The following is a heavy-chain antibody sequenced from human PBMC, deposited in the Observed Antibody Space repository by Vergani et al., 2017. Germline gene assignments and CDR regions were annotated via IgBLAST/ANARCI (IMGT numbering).Heavy chain of an antibody. D-gene: IGHD6-19*01. CDR1: GFTFSSYA. CDR3: ARESIAVAGAYYYYYYGMDV. CDR2: IWYDGSNK. J-gene: IGHJ6*02. V-gene: IGHV3-33*08. Sequence: VQLVESGGGLVQPGRSLRLSCAASGFTFSSYAMHWVRQAPGKGLEWVAVIWYDGSNKYYADSVKGRFTISRDNSKNTLYLQMNSLRAEDTAVYYCARESIAVAGAYYYYYYGMDVWGQGTTVTVSS.